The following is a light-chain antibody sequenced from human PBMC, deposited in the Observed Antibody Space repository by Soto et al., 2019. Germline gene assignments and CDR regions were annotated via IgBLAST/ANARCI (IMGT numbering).Light chain of an antibody. Sequence: DIQMTQSPSTLSGSVGDRVTITCRASQTISSWLAWYQQKPGKAPSLLIYKASSLESGVPSRFSGSGSGTEFTLTISSLQPDDFATYYCQQYESYWTFGQGTKVDIK. CDR3: QQYESYWT. V-gene: IGKV1-5*03. CDR1: QTISSW. CDR2: KAS. J-gene: IGKJ1*01.